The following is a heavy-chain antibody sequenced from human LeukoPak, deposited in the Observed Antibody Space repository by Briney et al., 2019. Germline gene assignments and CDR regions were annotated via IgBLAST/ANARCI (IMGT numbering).Heavy chain of an antibody. CDR2: TYYRSQFYT. CDR3: ARGTAFDI. V-gene: IGHV6-1*01. D-gene: IGHD1-14*01. CDR1: GDSVSSTNVG. J-gene: IGHJ3*02. Sequence: KRSQTLSLTCAISGDSVSSTNVGWNWIRQSPSSGLEWLGRTYYRSQFYTDYADSVKGRITNTPDTSKNQFSLQLSSLTPDDTAVYYCARGTAFDIWSQGTMVTVSS.